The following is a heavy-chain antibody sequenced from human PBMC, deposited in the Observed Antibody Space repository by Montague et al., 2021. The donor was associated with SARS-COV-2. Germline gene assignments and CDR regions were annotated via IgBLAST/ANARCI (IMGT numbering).Heavy chain of an antibody. CDR1: GDSMSTNY. D-gene: IGHD3-16*02. J-gene: IGHJ4*02. Sequence: SETLSLTCSVSGDSMSTNYWSWIRQPPGKGLEWIGHIYNSGITIYNPSLKIRATIFIDVSKTQFSLRPSSVTATDAAVYYRSRMFYDYVWEISRYRGNYFDSWGQGTLVTVSS. V-gene: IGHV4-59*01. CDR2: IYNSGIT. CDR3: SRMFYDYVWEISRYRGNYFDS.